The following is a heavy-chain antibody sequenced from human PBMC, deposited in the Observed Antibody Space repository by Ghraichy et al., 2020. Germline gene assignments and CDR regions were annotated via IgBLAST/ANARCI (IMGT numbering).Heavy chain of an antibody. CDR2: ISGSGGST. CDR1: GFTFSSYA. D-gene: IGHD5-12*01. Sequence: GSLRLSCAASGFTFSSYAMSWVRQAPGKGLEWVSAISGSGGSTYYADSVKGRFTISRDNSKNTLYLQMNSLRAEDTAVYYCAKGSGYDWFPIWDVWGQGTTVTVSS. J-gene: IGHJ6*02. CDR3: AKGSGYDWFPIWDV. V-gene: IGHV3-23*01.